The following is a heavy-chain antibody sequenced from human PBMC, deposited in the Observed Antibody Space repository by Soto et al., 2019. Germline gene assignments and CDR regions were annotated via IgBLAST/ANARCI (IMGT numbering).Heavy chain of an antibody. CDR2: IIPIFGTA. Sequence: QVQLVQSGAEVKKPGSSVKVSCKASGGTFSSNAISWVRQAPGQGLEWMGGIIPIFGTANYAQKFQGRATITAVESTSTAYMELSSLRSEDTAVYYCARVRDAIVVPADNNAFDIWGQGTMVTVSS. V-gene: IGHV1-69*01. CDR1: GGTFSSNA. J-gene: IGHJ3*02. CDR3: ARVRDAIVVPADNNAFDI. D-gene: IGHD2-2*01.